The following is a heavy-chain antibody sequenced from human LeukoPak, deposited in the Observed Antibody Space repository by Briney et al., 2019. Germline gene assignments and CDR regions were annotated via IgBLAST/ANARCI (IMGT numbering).Heavy chain of an antibody. Sequence: GGSLRLSCAASGFTFSSYEMNWVRQAPGKGLEWLSYISSSGRTIFYADSVKGRFTISRDNAKNSLYLQMNSLRAEDTAVYYCARDIAATGFYYYYGMDVWGQGATVTVSS. CDR2: ISSSGRTI. CDR1: GFTFSSYE. V-gene: IGHV3-48*03. CDR3: ARDIAATGFYYYYGMDV. J-gene: IGHJ6*02. D-gene: IGHD6-13*01.